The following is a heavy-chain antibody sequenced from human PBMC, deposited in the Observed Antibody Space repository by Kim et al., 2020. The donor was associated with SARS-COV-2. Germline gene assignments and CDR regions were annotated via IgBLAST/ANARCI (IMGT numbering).Heavy chain of an antibody. CDR3: AREGDYSSGAGVDAFDI. CDR2: IIPIFGTA. J-gene: IGHJ3*02. CDR1: GGTFSSYA. D-gene: IGHD3-22*01. Sequence: SVKVSCKASGGTFSSYAISWVRQAPGQGLEWMGGIIPIFGTANYAQKFQGRVTITADESTSTAYMELSSLRSEDTAVYYCAREGDYSSGAGVDAFDIWGQGTMVTVSS. V-gene: IGHV1-69*13.